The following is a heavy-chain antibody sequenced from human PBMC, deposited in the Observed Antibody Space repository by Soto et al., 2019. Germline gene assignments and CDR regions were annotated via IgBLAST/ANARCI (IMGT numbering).Heavy chain of an antibody. Sequence: GESLKISCVASGFTFSSYSMNWVRQAPGKGLEWVSSISSSSTYIYYADSVKGRFTISRDNAKNSLYLQMNSLRAEDTAVYYCARDRGIAARRGFYYYAMDVWGQGTTVTVSS. J-gene: IGHJ6*02. CDR2: ISSSSTYI. V-gene: IGHV3-21*06. D-gene: IGHD6-6*01. CDR3: ARDRGIAARRGFYYYAMDV. CDR1: GFTFSSYS.